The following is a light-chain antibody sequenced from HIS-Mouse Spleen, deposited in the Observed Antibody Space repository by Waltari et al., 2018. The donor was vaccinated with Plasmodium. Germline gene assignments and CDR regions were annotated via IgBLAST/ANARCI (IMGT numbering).Light chain of an antibody. CDR2: AAS. V-gene: IGKV1-27*01. J-gene: IGKJ1*01. CDR1: QGISNY. Sequence: DIQMTQSQSSLSASVGDSVPITFRASQGISNYLTWYQQKPGKVPKLRIYAASTLQSGVPSRFSGSGSGTDFTLTISSLQPEDVATYYCQKYNSAPWTFGQGTKVEIK. CDR3: QKYNSAPWT.